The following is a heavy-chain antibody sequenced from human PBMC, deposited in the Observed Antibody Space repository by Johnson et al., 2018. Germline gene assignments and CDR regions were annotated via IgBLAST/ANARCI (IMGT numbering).Heavy chain of an antibody. CDR1: GFTFSNYA. CDR3: VRVPLAVVYSPFDS. D-gene: IGHD3-3*01. J-gene: IGHJ4*02. V-gene: IGHV3-23*04. Sequence: VQLVQSGGGLVQPGGSLRLSCAASGFTFSNYAMSWVRQGPGRGLEWVAVVSGSAGSTYYAKSVKGRFAISRDNSKNTRYLQMNSLRAEDPALYYCVRVPLAVVYSPFDSWGQGTLVTVSS. CDR2: VSGSAGST.